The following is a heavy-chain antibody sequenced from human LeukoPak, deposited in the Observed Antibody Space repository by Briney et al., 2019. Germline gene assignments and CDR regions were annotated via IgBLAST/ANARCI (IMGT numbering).Heavy chain of an antibody. Sequence: SQTLSLTCAVSGGSISSGGYSWSWIRQPPGKGLEWIGYIYHSGSTYYNPSLKSRVTISVDRSKNQFSLKLSPVTAADTAVYYCARQYSYGSQYYFDYWGQGTLVTVSS. J-gene: IGHJ4*02. V-gene: IGHV4-30-2*01. CDR2: IYHSGST. D-gene: IGHD5-18*01. CDR3: ARQYSYGSQYYFDY. CDR1: GGSISSGGYS.